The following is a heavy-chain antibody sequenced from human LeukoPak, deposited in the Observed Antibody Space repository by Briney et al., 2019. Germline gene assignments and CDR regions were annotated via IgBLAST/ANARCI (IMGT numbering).Heavy chain of an antibody. Sequence: GASVKASCKASGYTFTRYYIHWVRQAPGQGLEWMGLINPSGGSTNYAQKFQGRVTMTRDTSTSTVYMELSSLRSEDTAVYYCARGPSITVVRGGQWYYYMDVWGKGTTVTISS. V-gene: IGHV1-46*01. CDR3: ARGPSITVVRGGQWYYYMDV. J-gene: IGHJ6*03. D-gene: IGHD3-10*01. CDR1: GYTFTRYY. CDR2: INPSGGST.